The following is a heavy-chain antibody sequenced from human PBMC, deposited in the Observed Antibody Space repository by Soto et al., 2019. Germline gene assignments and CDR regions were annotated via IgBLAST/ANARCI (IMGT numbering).Heavy chain of an antibody. D-gene: IGHD2-15*01. CDR2: ISAYNGNT. CDR1: GYTFTSYG. V-gene: IGHV1-18*01. J-gene: IGHJ5*02. Sequence: QVQLVQSGAEVKKPGASLKVSCKASGYTFTSYGISWVRQAPGQGLEWMGWISAYNGNTNYAQKLQGRVTMTTVTSTSTAYMDLRGVRSDDKAVYYCARDDCSGGSCYRGGWFDPWGQGTLVTVSS. CDR3: ARDDCSGGSCYRGGWFDP.